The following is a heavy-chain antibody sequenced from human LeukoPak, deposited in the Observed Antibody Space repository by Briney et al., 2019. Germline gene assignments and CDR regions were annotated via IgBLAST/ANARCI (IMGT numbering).Heavy chain of an antibody. CDR2: IYYSGST. CDR1: GGSISIYY. CDR3: ARHQPNYDFWSGYYNPTTGGMDV. D-gene: IGHD3-3*01. J-gene: IGHJ6*02. V-gene: IGHV4-59*08. Sequence: PSETLSLTCTVSGGSISIYYWSWIRQPPGKGLEWIGYIYYSGSTNYNPSLKSRVTISVDTSRNQFSLKLSSVTAADTAVYYCARHQPNYDFWSGYYNPTTGGMDVWGQGTTVTVSS.